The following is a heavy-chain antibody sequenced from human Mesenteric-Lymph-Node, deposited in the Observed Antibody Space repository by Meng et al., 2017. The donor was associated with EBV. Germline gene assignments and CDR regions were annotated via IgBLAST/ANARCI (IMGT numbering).Heavy chain of an antibody. CDR3: AGHDFGDYAFDY. CDR2: IYYRGST. J-gene: IGHJ4*02. D-gene: IGHD4-17*01. Sequence: QVEVQEAGPGLVNPQQTLSLTCALSGASISSGVYYWSWIRQPPGKGLEWMGYIYYRGSTYYNPSLKSRVTISVDTSKNLLSLKVNSVTAADTAVYYCAGHDFGDYAFDYWGQGTLVTVSS. V-gene: IGHV4-30-4*01. CDR1: GASISSGVYY.